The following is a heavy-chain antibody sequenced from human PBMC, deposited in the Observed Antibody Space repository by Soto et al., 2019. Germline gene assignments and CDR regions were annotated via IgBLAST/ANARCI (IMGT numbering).Heavy chain of an antibody. D-gene: IGHD3-10*01. CDR3: AREVEGSYSPADC. J-gene: IGHJ4*02. Sequence: QVQLVQSGPEVKKPGASVTVSCKTSGYTFTDHGIDWVRQAPGQGLEWVGWVSSYNGNTNYAYNLKDRVIMTTDASTSTAYMELRGLRSDDTAVYYCAREVEGSYSPADCWGQGTPVTVSS. V-gene: IGHV1-18*01. CDR1: GYTFTDHG. CDR2: VSSYNGNT.